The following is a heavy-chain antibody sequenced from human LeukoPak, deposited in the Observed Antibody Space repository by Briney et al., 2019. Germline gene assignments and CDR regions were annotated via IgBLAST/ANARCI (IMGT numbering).Heavy chain of an antibody. Sequence: GASVKVSCTASGYTFTSYDINWVRQATGQGLEWMGWMNPNSGNTGYAQKFQGRVTMTGDTSASTAYMELSSLRSEDTAVYYCARDHLGVATILSRFDPWGQGTLVTVSS. CDR1: GYTFTSYD. CDR2: MNPNSGNT. CDR3: ARDHLGVATILSRFDP. J-gene: IGHJ5*02. D-gene: IGHD5-12*01. V-gene: IGHV1-8*01.